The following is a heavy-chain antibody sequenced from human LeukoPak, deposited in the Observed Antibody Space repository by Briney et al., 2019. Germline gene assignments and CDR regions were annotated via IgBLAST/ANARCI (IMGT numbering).Heavy chain of an antibody. V-gene: IGHV3-64*01. CDR1: GFTLSSYS. D-gene: IGHD6-19*01. Sequence: PGGPLRLSCVASGFTLSSYSMHWVRQAPGKGLEFVSAISRDGGSTYYANSVKGRFTISRDISKNTLYLQMGSLRPEDMAVYYCARVDSGSACASWGQGILATVSS. CDR2: ISRDGGST. CDR3: ARVDSGSACAS. J-gene: IGHJ1*01.